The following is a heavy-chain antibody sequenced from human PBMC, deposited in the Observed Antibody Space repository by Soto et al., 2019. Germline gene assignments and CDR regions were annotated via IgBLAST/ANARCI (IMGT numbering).Heavy chain of an antibody. V-gene: IGHV3-23*01. CDR3: AKASFRYFKSLPFDY. D-gene: IGHD3-9*01. J-gene: IGHJ4*02. CDR2: ISGSGGST. CDR1: GFTFSSYA. Sequence: GGSLRLSCAASGFTFSSYAMSWVRQAPGKGLEWVSAISGSGGSTYYADSVKGRFTISRDNSKNTLYLQMNSLRAEDTAVYYCAKASFRYFKSLPFDYWGQGTLVTVSS.